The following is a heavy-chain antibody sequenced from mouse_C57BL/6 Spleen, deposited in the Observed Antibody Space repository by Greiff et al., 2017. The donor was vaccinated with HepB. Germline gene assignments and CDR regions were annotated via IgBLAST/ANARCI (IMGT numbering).Heavy chain of an antibody. V-gene: IGHV1-31*01. J-gene: IGHJ1*03. CDR1: GYSFTGYY. CDR3: ARDFTTVVYFDV. CDR2: IYPYNGVS. Sequence: VHVKQSGPELVKPGASVKISCKASGYSFTGYYMHWVKQSHGNILDWIGYIYPYNGVSSYNQKFKGKATLTVDKSSSTAYMELRSLTSEDSAVYYCARDFTTVVYFDVWGTGTTVTVSS. D-gene: IGHD1-1*01.